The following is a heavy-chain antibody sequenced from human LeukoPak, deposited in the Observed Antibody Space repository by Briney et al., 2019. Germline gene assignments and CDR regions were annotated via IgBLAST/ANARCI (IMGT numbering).Heavy chain of an antibody. J-gene: IGHJ4*02. CDR2: INPNSGGT. D-gene: IGHD5-18*01. CDR1: GCTFTRYY. Sequence: GASVKVSCKASGCTFTRYYMHWVRQAPGQGLEWMGWINPNSGGTNYAQKFQGRVTMTRDTSISTAYMELSRLRSDDTAVYYCARGRLKWSYGYVYWGQGTLVTVSS. V-gene: IGHV1-2*02. CDR3: ARGRLKWSYGYVY.